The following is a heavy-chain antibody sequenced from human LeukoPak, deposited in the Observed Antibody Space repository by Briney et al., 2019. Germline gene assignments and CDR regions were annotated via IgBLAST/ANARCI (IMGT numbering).Heavy chain of an antibody. D-gene: IGHD7-27*01. J-gene: IGHJ4*02. CDR3: ARRPKTGKNFDY. Sequence: PGGSLRLSCAASGFTFSGYSMNWVRQAPGKGLEWLSYISSSSSRSGSSAIYYADSVKGRFTISRDNAKNSLYLQMNSLRAEDTAVYYCARRPKTGKNFDYWGQGTLVTVSS. CDR1: GFTFSGYS. CDR2: ISSSSSRSGSSAI. V-gene: IGHV3-48*01.